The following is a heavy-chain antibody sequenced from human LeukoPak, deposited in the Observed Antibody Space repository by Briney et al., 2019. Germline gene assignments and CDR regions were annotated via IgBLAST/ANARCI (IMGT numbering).Heavy chain of an antibody. CDR1: GFTFSSYR. CDR2: ISTSSSTI. V-gene: IGHV3-48*01. J-gene: IGHJ4*02. CDR3: ARDSRRTFDY. Sequence: GALRLSFSAPGFTFSSYRMKWVRQAPGEGLEWISYISTSSSTIYYADSVKGRFTISRDNAKDSLYLQMNSLRAEDTAVYYCARDSRRTFDYWGQGILVTVSS.